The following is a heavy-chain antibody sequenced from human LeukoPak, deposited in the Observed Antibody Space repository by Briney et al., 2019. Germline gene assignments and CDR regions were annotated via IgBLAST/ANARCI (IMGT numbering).Heavy chain of an antibody. CDR2: ITWNSGSI. V-gene: IGHV3-9*01. Sequence: GRSLRLSCAASGFTFDDYAMHWVRQAPGKGLERVSGITWNSGSIGYADSVRGRFTISRDDAKNSLYLEMNSLRAEDTALYYCAKEDHFASWGQGTLVTVSS. CDR3: AKEDHFAS. J-gene: IGHJ4*02. CDR1: GFTFDDYA.